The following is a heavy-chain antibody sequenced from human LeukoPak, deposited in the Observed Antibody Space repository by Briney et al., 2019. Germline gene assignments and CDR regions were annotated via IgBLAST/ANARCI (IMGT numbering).Heavy chain of an antibody. CDR1: GGTFSSYA. Sequence: SLKVSCTASGGTFSSYAISWVRQAPGQGLEWMGRIIPIFGTTNYAQKFRGRVTITKDASTSTSYMQMSSLRSETTVEYYCASTCSGGSCYGMYVDYWGQGTLVTVS. CDR2: IIPIFGTT. V-gene: IGHV1-69*05. CDR3: ASTCSGGSCYGMYVDY. D-gene: IGHD2-15*01. J-gene: IGHJ4*02.